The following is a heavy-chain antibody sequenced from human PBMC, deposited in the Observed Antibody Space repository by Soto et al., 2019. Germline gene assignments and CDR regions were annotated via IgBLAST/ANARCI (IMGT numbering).Heavy chain of an antibody. CDR2: IDGDGGDT. CDR3: VRDSHGDR. CDR1: GFTLSSYW. J-gene: IGHJ5*02. V-gene: IGHV3-74*01. Sequence: EVQLVESGGGLVQPGGSLRLSCEASGFTLSSYWMQWVRQAPGKGLEWVSRIDGDGGDTSYADSVKGRFTISRDNAQNTLHLEMNSLKADDTAVYYCVRDSHGDRWGQGTLVTVSS.